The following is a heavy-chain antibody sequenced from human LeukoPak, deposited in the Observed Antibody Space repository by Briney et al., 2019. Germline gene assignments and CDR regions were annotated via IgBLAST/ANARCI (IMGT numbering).Heavy chain of an antibody. Sequence: GGSLRLSCAASGFSFDDYGMSWVRHAPGRGLEWVSGINWNGGSTGYADSVKGRFTISRDNAKNSLYLQMNSLRAEDTALYYCASGGIYYGAAFDFWGQGILVTVSS. D-gene: IGHD1-26*01. CDR3: ASGGIYYGAAFDF. V-gene: IGHV3-20*04. CDR2: INWNGGST. J-gene: IGHJ4*02. CDR1: GFSFDDYG.